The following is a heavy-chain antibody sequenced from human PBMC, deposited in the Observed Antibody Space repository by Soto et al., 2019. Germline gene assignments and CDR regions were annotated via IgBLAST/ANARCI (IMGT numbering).Heavy chain of an antibody. V-gene: IGHV4-31*03. J-gene: IGHJ4*02. CDR3: ARTPRN. Sequence: QVQLQESGPGLVKPSQTLSLTCTVSGGSISSGGYYWSWIRQYPGKGLEWIGYIYYSGSTYYNPSPXCXXTISVDTSKNQFSLKLSSVTVADTAVYYCARTPRNWGQGTLVTVSS. CDR1: GGSISSGGYY. CDR2: IYYSGST. D-gene: IGHD2-15*01.